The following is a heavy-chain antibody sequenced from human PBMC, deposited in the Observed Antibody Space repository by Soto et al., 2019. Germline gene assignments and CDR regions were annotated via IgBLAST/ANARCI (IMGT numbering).Heavy chain of an antibody. CDR3: ARGGYGEPFDY. Sequence: SETLSLTXAVSGGSISSGGYSWSWIRQPPGKGLEWIGYIYHSGSTYYNPSLKSRVTISVDRSKNQFSLKLSSVTAADTAVYYCARGGYGEPFDYWGQGTLVTVSS. CDR1: GGSISSGGYS. D-gene: IGHD4-17*01. CDR2: IYHSGST. V-gene: IGHV4-30-2*01. J-gene: IGHJ4*02.